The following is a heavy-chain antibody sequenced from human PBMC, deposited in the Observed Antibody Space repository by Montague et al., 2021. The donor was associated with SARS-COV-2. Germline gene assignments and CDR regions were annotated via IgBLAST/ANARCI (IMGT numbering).Heavy chain of an antibody. D-gene: IGHD1-26*01. Sequence: TLSLTCTVSGGSITSSGYYWTWIRQPPGQGLEWIGYIYHTGSAYYNPSLQSRLRTSVDTSKNEFSLTLTSVTAADTAIYYCARDRGWGSRGAGYIDLWGRGTLVIVSS. CDR1: GGSITSSGYY. CDR2: IYHTGSA. J-gene: IGHJ2*01. CDR3: ARDRGWGSRGAGYIDL. V-gene: IGHV4-31*03.